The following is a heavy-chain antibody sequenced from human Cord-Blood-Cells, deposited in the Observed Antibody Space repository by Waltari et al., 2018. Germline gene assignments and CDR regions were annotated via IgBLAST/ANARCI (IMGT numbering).Heavy chain of an antibody. D-gene: IGHD6-19*01. CDR2: MNPNSGNT. J-gene: IGHJ4*02. CDR3: ARVHSGWDY. CDR1: GDTFTSYD. V-gene: IGHV1-8*03. Sequence: HVQLVQSAAEVKKPRASVKDSCQASGDTFTSYDLTGVRQATGQRLEWMGWMNPNSGNTGYAQKFQGRVTITRNTSISTAYMELSSLRSEDTAVYYCARVHSGWDYWGQGTLVTVSS.